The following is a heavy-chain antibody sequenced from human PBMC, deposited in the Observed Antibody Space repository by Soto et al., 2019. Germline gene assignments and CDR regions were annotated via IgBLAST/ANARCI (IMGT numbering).Heavy chain of an antibody. CDR1: GYTFTSYG. D-gene: IGHD2-15*01. Sequence: GASVKVSCKASGYTFTSYGISWVRQAPGQGLEWMGWISAYNGNTNYAQKLQGRVTMTTDTSTSTAYMELRSLRSDDTAVYYCARVFGVHIVVVYKVGAFDIWGQGTMVTVSS. J-gene: IGHJ3*02. CDR3: ARVFGVHIVVVYKVGAFDI. V-gene: IGHV1-18*01. CDR2: ISAYNGNT.